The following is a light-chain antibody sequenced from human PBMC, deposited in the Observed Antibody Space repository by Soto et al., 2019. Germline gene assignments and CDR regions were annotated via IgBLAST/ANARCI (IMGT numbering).Light chain of an antibody. V-gene: IGKV1-39*01. CDR1: QTINTY. CDR3: QQSYSSPPWT. Sequence: DIQMTQSPSSLSASVGDRVTINCRASQTINTYLNWSQQKPGQAPKVLIFSASTLQVGVPSRFRGSGSGTEFNLTISSLQPEDFATYYCQQSYSSPPWTFGQGTKVQIK. CDR2: SAS. J-gene: IGKJ1*01.